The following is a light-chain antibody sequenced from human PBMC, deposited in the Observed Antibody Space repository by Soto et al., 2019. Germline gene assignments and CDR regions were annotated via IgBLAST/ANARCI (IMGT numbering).Light chain of an antibody. CDR2: RAS. V-gene: IGKV3-20*01. Sequence: EIVLTQSPGTLSLSPGERATLSCRASQSVSSSYLAWYQQKTGQAPRLLIYRASSRATGIPDRFSGSGSGTDVTLTISRLEPADFAVYYCQQYGSSPRFTFGPGTKVDIK. CDR1: QSVSSSY. J-gene: IGKJ3*01. CDR3: QQYGSSPRFT.